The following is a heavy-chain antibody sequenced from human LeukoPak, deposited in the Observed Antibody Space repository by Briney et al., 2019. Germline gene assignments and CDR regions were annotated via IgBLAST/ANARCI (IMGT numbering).Heavy chain of an antibody. CDR3: AKALTTYSSSWLFDY. J-gene: IGHJ4*02. D-gene: IGHD6-13*01. Sequence: GGSLRLSCAASGFSFSDSYMSWVRQAPGKGLEWISYINLSGNTMYYTDSVKGRFTISRDNAKNSLYLEMNSLRAEDTAVYYCAKALTTYSSSWLFDYWGQGTLVTVSS. CDR2: INLSGNTM. CDR1: GFSFSDSY. V-gene: IGHV3-11*04.